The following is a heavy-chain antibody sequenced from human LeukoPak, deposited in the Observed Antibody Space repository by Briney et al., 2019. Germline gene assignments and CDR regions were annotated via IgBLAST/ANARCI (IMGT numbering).Heavy chain of an antibody. CDR2: IYYSGST. Sequence: SETLSLTCTVSGGSISSSSYYWGWIRQPPGKGLEWIGSIYYSGSTYYNPSLKSRVTISVDTSKNQLSLKLSSVTAADTAVYYCARVDIYCSSTSCPFDYWGQGTLVTVSS. D-gene: IGHD2-2*01. CDR1: GGSISSSSYY. CDR3: ARVDIYCSSTSCPFDY. V-gene: IGHV4-39*07. J-gene: IGHJ4*02.